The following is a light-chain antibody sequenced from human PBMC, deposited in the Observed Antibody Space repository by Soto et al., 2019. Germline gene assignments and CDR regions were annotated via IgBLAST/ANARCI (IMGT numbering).Light chain of an antibody. CDR3: QHYGSSLIT. Sequence: EIELTQSPGTLSLSPGERATLSCKASQSISSTLLAWYQQKTGQAPRLLIYSSSIRATGIPDRFSGSGSGTDFPLTISRLEPEDFAVYYCQHYGSSLITFGQGTRLEIK. J-gene: IGKJ5*01. CDR1: QSISSTL. CDR2: SSS. V-gene: IGKV3-20*01.